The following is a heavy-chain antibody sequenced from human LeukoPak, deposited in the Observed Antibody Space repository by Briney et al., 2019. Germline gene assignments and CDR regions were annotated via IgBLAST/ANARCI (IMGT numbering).Heavy chain of an antibody. Sequence: GGSLRLSCAASGFTFSSYAMHWVRQAPGKGLEWVAVISYDGSNKYYADSVKGRFTISRDNSKNTLYLQMNSLRAEDTAVYYCAEDSIAYYDILAGVPPDYWGQGTLVTVSS. J-gene: IGHJ4*02. CDR1: GFTFSSYA. V-gene: IGHV3-30-3*01. D-gene: IGHD3-9*01. CDR3: AEDSIAYYDILAGVPPDY. CDR2: ISYDGSNK.